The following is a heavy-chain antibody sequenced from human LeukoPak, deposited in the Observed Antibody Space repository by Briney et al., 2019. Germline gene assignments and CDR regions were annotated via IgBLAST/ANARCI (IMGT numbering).Heavy chain of an antibody. D-gene: IGHD4-23*01. J-gene: IGHJ4*02. Sequence: GGSLRLSCAASGFTFSSYAMSWVRQAPGKGLEWVSTISGNGGSTYYADSVKGRFTISRDNSKNTLYLQMNSLRAEDTAVYYCAKYLTVVISQFDCWGQGTLVTVSS. CDR2: ISGNGGST. V-gene: IGHV3-23*01. CDR1: GFTFSSYA. CDR3: AKYLTVVISQFDC.